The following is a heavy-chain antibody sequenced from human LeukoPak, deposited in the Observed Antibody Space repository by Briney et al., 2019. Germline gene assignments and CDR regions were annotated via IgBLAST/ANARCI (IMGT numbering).Heavy chain of an antibody. CDR3: ARDLTEQQLIYYDY. D-gene: IGHD6-13*01. J-gene: IGHJ4*02. V-gene: IGHV4-39*07. Sequence: SETLSLTCTVSGGSISSSSYYWGWIRQPPGKGLEWIGSIYYSGSTYYNPSLKSRVTISVDMSKNQFSLKLSSVTAADTAVYYCARDLTEQQLIYYDYWGQGTLVTVSS. CDR1: GGSISSSSYY. CDR2: IYYSGST.